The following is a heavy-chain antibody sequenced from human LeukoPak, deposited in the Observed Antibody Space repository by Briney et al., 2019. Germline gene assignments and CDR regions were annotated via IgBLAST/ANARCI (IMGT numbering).Heavy chain of an antibody. CDR2: IWYDASNK. D-gene: IGHD3-10*01. CDR3: VRGVGVSRFNYFDP. CDR1: GFTFSSFG. V-gene: IGHV3-33*01. J-gene: IGHJ5*02. Sequence: GGSLRLSCAASGFTFSSFGMHWVRQAPGKGLEWVAVIWYDASNKYYADSVKGRFTISRDNSKNTLFLQMNSLRDDDTAVYYCVRGVGVSRFNYFDPWGQGTLAIVSS.